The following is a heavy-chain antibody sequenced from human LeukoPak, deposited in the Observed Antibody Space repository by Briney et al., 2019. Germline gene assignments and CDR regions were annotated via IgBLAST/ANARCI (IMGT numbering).Heavy chain of an antibody. D-gene: IGHD6-13*01. V-gene: IGHV3-33*06. CDR2: IWHEGGDN. Sequence: GGSLRLSCVTSGFQFTNYAIHWVRQAPGKGLEWVAVIWHEGGDNFYAESAKGRFTVSRDNSKNTLYLQMNSLRAEDTAVYYCAKERPGSIAAAGIGAFDIWGQGTMVTVSS. CDR3: AKERPGSIAAAGIGAFDI. J-gene: IGHJ3*02. CDR1: GFQFTNYA.